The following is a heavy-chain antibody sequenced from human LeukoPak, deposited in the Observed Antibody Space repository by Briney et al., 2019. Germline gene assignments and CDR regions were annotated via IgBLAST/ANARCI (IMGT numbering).Heavy chain of an antibody. CDR3: AKGGGGVLAS. D-gene: IGHD3-16*01. V-gene: IGHV3-30*02. CDR2: IRFDGSNE. J-gene: IGHJ4*02. Sequence: PGGSLRLSCAASGFTFSNYAMHWVRQAPGKGLEWVAFIRFDGSNEYYADSVKGRFTISRDNSRNTLFLQMNSLKADDTAVYYCAKGGGGVLASWGQGTLVTVSS. CDR1: GFTFSNYA.